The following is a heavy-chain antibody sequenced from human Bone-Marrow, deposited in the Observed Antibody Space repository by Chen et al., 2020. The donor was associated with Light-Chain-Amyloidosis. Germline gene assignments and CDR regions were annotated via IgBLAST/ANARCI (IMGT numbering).Heavy chain of an antibody. CDR1: GFTFSTYG. D-gene: IGHD2-15*01. Sequence: QVHLVESGGGVVQPGRSLRLSCAASGFTFSTYGMHWVRQAPGKGLEWVAVIWFDGSNKYYTDFVKGRFTISRDNSKNTLYLQMNSLRAEDTALYYCARDDGPCSGGGCYWKYYYDHWGQGTLVTVSS. CDR2: IWFDGSNK. J-gene: IGHJ4*02. V-gene: IGHV3-33*01. CDR3: ARDDGPCSGGGCYWKYYYDH.